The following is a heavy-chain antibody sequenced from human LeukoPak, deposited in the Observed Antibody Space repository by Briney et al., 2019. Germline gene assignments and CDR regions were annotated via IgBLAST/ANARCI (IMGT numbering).Heavy chain of an antibody. CDR2: ISWNSDSI. Sequence: GGSLRLSCAASGFTFDDYAMHWVRQVPGKGLEWVSGISWNSDSIGYADSAKGRFTISRDNAKNSLYLQMNSLRAEDTALYYCAKGIGPMGFDYWGQGTLVTVSS. J-gene: IGHJ4*02. CDR3: AKGIGPMGFDY. CDR1: GFTFDDYA. D-gene: IGHD2-21*01. V-gene: IGHV3-9*01.